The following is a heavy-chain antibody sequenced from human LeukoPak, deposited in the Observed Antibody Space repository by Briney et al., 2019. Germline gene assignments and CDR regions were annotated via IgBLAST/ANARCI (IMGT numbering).Heavy chain of an antibody. J-gene: IGHJ4*02. Sequence: GGSLRLSCAASGFTFSSYPMHWVRQAPGKGLEWVAAAQGDGRLQYYADSVKGRFTISKDISKSTLYVQMNSLRAEDTAVYYCATGGGFYYGHWGQGTLVTVSS. D-gene: IGHD3-22*01. V-gene: IGHV3-33*08. CDR1: GFTFSSYP. CDR2: AQGDGRLQ. CDR3: ATGGGFYYGH.